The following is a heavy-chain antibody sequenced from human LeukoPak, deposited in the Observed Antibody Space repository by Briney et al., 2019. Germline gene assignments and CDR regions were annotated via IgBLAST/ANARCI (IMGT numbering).Heavy chain of an antibody. Sequence: GAPLHISCKGSGSIFTSYWIGWVRPLPGKGLEWMGIIYSGDSGTRYSPSFQAQVTISADKSISTAYLQWSGLKASDTAMYFCARLSGSYYPYFYYDVDVWGKGTTVTVSS. CDR2: IYSGDSGT. CDR3: ARLSGSYYPYFYYDVDV. CDR1: GSIFTSYW. J-gene: IGHJ6*03. V-gene: IGHV5-51*01. D-gene: IGHD1-26*01.